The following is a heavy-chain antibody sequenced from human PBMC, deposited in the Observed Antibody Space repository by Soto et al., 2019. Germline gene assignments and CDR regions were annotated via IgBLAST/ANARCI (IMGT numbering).Heavy chain of an antibody. CDR2: IYWNDDK. CDR3: VDRVDSNSPCY. CDR1: GFSLSTSGVG. J-gene: IGHJ4*02. D-gene: IGHD6-13*01. Sequence: SGPTLVNPTATLTLTCTFSGFSLSTSGVGVGWIRRPPGKALEWLALIYWNDDKRYSPSLKSRLTITKDTSKNQVVLTMTNMDPVDTATYYCVDRVDSNSPCYWGQGTLVTVSS. V-gene: IGHV2-5*01.